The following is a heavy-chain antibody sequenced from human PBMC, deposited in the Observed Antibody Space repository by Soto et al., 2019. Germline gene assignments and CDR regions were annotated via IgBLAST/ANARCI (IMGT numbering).Heavy chain of an antibody. CDR3: ARALDYIGANWFDP. V-gene: IGHV1-69*12. CDR1: GGTFSSYA. J-gene: IGHJ5*02. CDR2: IIQIFGTA. D-gene: IGHD4-4*01. Sequence: VQLVQSGAEVKKPGSSVKVSCKASGGTFSSYAISWVRQAPGQGLEWMGGIIQIFGTANYAQKFQGRATTTADESTSTAYMELSSVRSEDTAVYYCARALDYIGANWFDPWGQGPLVTVSS.